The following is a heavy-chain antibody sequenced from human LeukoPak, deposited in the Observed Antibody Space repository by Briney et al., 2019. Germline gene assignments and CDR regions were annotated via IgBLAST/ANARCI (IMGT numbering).Heavy chain of an antibody. CDR2: INDSGSP. V-gene: IGHV4-34*01. J-gene: IGHJ4*02. CDR3: AREAEGRATALVVPAAHFDY. CDR1: GGSSRGYY. Sequence: PSETLSLTCAVYGGSSRGYYWNWLWIRQSPGKGLEWIGEINDSGSPDYNPSLKSRVTISENKSLNQFSLRLSSVTAADTAVYYCAREAEGRATALVVPAAHFDYWGQGTLVTVSS. D-gene: IGHD2-2*01.